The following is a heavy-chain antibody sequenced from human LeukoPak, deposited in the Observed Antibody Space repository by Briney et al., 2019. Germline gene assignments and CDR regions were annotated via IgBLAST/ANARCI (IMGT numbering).Heavy chain of an antibody. J-gene: IGHJ4*02. CDR1: GFTFSSYG. V-gene: IGHV3-33*01. Sequence: GGSLRLSCAASGFTFSSYGMHWVRQAPGKGPGWVAVIWYDGTHIFYADSVKGRFTISRDNSKNTLYLQMNSLRAEDTAVYYCVRDPSEAYWGQGTLVTVSS. CDR2: IWYDGTHI. CDR3: VRDPSEAY.